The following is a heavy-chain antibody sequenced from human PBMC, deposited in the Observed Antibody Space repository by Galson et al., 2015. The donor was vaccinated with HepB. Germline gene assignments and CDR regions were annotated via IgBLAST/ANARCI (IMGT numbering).Heavy chain of an antibody. CDR2: ISGKNGDT. J-gene: IGHJ6*02. CDR3: ARGMGDGNNLVRYYYYGLDV. Sequence: SVKVSCKASGYTFTDYGTSWVRQGPGKGLEWMGWISGKNGDTNYAQKFQDRVTITADTSTRTTTAYMELSSLTSDDTAVYYCARGMGDGNNLVRYYYYGLDVWGQGTTVTVSS. CDR1: GYTFTDYG. D-gene: IGHD5-24*01. V-gene: IGHV1-18*04.